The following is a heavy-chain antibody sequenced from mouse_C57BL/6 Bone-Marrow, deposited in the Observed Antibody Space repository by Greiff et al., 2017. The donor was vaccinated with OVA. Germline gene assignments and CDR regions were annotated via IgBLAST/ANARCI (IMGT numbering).Heavy chain of an antibody. J-gene: IGHJ2*01. Sequence: VQLQQSGAELARPGASVKLSCKASGYTFTSYGISWVKQRTGQGLEWIGEIYPRSGNTYYNEKFKGKATLTADKSSSTAYMELRSLTSEDSAVYFCARSNYGSSSYYVDYRGQGTTLTVSS. CDR3: ARSNYGSSSYYVDY. V-gene: IGHV1-81*01. CDR2: IYPRSGNT. D-gene: IGHD1-1*01. CDR1: GYTFTSYG.